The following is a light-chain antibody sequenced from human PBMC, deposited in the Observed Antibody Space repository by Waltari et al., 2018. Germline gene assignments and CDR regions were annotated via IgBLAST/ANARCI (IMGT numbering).Light chain of an antibody. CDR1: SSNIGAGYD. V-gene: IGLV1-40*01. CDR3: QSYDSSLSGWV. J-gene: IGLJ3*02. CDR2: CNT. Sequence: QSVLTQPPSVSGAPGQRVTISCTGSSSNIGAGYDVHWYLQLPGTAPKLLIYCNTNRPSGVPDRFSASTSGTSASLAITGLQADDEADYYCQSYDSSLSGWVFGGGTKLTVL.